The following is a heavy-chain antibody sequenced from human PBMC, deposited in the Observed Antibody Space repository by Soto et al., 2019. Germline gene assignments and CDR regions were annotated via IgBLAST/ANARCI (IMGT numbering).Heavy chain of an antibody. J-gene: IGHJ6*02. CDR2: IIPIFGTA. CDR1: GGTFSSYA. CDR3: ARARIAAAAETYYYYFGMDV. Sequence: GASVKVSCKASGGTFSSYAISWVRQAPGQGLEWMGGIIPIFGTANYAQKFQGRVTITADESTSTAYMELSSLRSEDTAVYYCARARIAAAAETYYYYFGMDVWGQGTTVTVSS. V-gene: IGHV1-69*13. D-gene: IGHD6-13*01.